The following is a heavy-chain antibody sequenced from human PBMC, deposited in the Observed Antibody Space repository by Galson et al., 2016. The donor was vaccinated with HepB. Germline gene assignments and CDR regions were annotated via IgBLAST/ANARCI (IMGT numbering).Heavy chain of an antibody. D-gene: IGHD3-16*01. CDR2: ISAYNGDT. CDR1: GYTFTSYG. Sequence: SVKASCKASGYTFTSYGISWVRQAPGQGLEWMGWISAYNGDTNYAQKSQGRVTLTTDTSTTTVYMELRSLGSDDTAVYYCARKPPGGALDVWGQGTTVTVSS. V-gene: IGHV1-18*01. J-gene: IGHJ6*02. CDR3: ARKPPGGALDV.